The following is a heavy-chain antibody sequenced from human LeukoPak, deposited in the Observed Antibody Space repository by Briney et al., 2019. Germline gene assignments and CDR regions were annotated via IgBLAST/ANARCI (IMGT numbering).Heavy chain of an antibody. CDR2: INHSGST. J-gene: IGHJ4*02. D-gene: IGHD3-10*01. CDR3: AREEVVRGVIDFDH. Sequence: SETLSLTCAVYGGSFSGYYWSWIRQPPGKGLEWIGEINHSGSTNYNPSLKSRVTISVDTSKNQFSLKLSSVTAADTAVYYCAREEVVRGVIDFDHWGQGTLVTVSS. V-gene: IGHV4-34*01. CDR1: GGSFSGYY.